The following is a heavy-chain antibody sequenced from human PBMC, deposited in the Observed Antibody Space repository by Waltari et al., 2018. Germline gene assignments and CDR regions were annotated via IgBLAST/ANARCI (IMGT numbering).Heavy chain of an antibody. Sequence: VQLVESGGGLVQPGGSLRLSCAASGFDFSTFWMHWVRQAPGKGLVGVSRINSDDVTTSYADSVKGRFTISRDNGRNTVYLKMNDLRVDDTAVYYCTRGGSRGFDHWGQGTLVTVSS. CDR3: TRGGSRGFDH. V-gene: IGHV3-74*01. CDR1: GFDFSTFW. CDR2: INSDDVTT. D-gene: IGHD3-16*01. J-gene: IGHJ4*02.